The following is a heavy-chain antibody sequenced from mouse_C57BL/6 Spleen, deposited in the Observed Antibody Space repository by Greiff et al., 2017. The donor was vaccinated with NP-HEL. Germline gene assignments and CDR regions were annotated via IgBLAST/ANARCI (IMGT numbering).Heavy chain of an antibody. Sequence: VQLQQSGAELVKPGASVKMSCKASGYTFTSYWITWVKQRPGQGLEWIGDIYPGSGSTNYNAKFKSKATLTVDTSSSTAYMQLSSLTSEGSAVYYCARGVTRYYAMDDWGQGTTLTVSS. D-gene: IGHD2-12*01. V-gene: IGHV1-55*01. J-gene: IGHJ4*01. CDR2: IYPGSGST. CDR1: GYTFTSYW. CDR3: ARGVTRYYAMDD.